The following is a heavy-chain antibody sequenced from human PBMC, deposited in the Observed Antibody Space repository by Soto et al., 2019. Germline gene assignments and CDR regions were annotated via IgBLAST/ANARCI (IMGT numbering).Heavy chain of an antibody. D-gene: IGHD6-13*01. V-gene: IGHV4-30-2*01. CDR3: ARLTQSRASRKTYYYYYGMDV. Sequence: SETLSLTCDVSGDTISTGGYTWAWIRQPPGKALEWIGHTYHSGNPYYNPSLKSRVIISVDTSKNQFSLKVRSVTAAYTAVYYCARLTQSRASRKTYYYYYGMDVWGQGTTVTVSS. CDR2: TYHSGNP. CDR1: GDTISTGGYT. J-gene: IGHJ6*02.